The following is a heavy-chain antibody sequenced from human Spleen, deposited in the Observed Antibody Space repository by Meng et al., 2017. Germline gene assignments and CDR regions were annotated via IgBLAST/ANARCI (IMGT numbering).Heavy chain of an antibody. CDR1: GFTVSSNY. J-gene: IGHJ4*02. Sequence: GESLKISCAASGFTVSSNYMSWVRQAPGKGLEWVSVIYSGGSTYYADSVKGRFTISRDNSKNTLYLQMNSLRAEDTAVYYCARGTYYYGSGSERALDYWGQGTLVTVSS. V-gene: IGHV3-53*05. CDR3: ARGTYYYGSGSERALDY. D-gene: IGHD3-10*01. CDR2: IYSGGST.